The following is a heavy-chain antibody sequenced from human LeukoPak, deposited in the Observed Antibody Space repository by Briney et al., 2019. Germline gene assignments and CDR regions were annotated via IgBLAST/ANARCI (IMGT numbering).Heavy chain of an antibody. CDR3: ARDNQIQRTLYFDL. CDR1: GGSISNYF. D-gene: IGHD3/OR15-3a*01. J-gene: IGHJ2*01. Sequence: PSETLSLTCSVSGGSISNYFWSCFRQPAGRGLDWIGRIYSNENTSYNPSLKSRVTMSMDTSKNQFSLHLSSLTAADTAVYFCARDNQIQRTLYFDLWGRGTLVTVSS. CDR2: IYSNENT. V-gene: IGHV4-4*07.